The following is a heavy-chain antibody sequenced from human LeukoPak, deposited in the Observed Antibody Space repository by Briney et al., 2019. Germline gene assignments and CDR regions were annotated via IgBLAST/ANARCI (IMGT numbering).Heavy chain of an antibody. J-gene: IGHJ4*02. Sequence: PAGSLTLSCAASGFTFTVYAMIWVRPAPGKGLEWVSVISSSGGTSYHTDSVKGRLTISRDNSKNTLNLQMNSLRAEDTALYYCARGLTAMSVIDHWGQGNLVTVSS. D-gene: IGHD2-21*02. CDR1: GFTFTVYA. CDR3: ARGLTAMSVIDH. V-gene: IGHV3-23*01. CDR2: ISSSGGTS.